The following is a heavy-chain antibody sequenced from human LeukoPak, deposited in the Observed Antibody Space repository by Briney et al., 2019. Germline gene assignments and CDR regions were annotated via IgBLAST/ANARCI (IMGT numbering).Heavy chain of an antibody. V-gene: IGHV1-69-2*01. D-gene: IGHD1-26*01. CDR2: VDPEDGET. CDR3: ATGRLSGSYAIDAFDI. CDR1: GYTFTDYY. J-gene: IGHJ3*02. Sequence: ASVKVSCKVSGYTFTDYYMHWVQQAPGKGLEWMGLVDPEDGETIYAEKFQGRVTITADTSTDTAYMELSSLRSEDTAVYYCATGRLSGSYAIDAFDIWGQGTMVTVSS.